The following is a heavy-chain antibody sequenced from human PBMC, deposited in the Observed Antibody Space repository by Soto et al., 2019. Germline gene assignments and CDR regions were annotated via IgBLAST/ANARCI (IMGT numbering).Heavy chain of an antibody. CDR3: XXVGRWENQDAFDI. D-gene: IGHD1-26*01. J-gene: IGHJ3*02. Sequence: EVQLVESGGGLVQPGGSLRVSCAASGFTFSSYWMTWVRQAPGKGLEWVANIKQDGSDKYYVDSVKGRFTISRDNAKXXXXXXMNXLXXXXXXVXXXXXVGRWENQDAFDIWGQGTMVTVSS. CDR1: GFTFSSYW. V-gene: IGHV3-7*01. CDR2: IKQDGSDK.